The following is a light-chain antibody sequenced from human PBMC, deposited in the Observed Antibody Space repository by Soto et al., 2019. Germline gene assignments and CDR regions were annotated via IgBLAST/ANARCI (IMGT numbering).Light chain of an antibody. CDR3: QQYNGYPYT. CDR2: DTS. V-gene: IGKV1-5*01. CDR1: QSFSSW. Sequence: DIRMTQSPSTLSASVGDRVTITCRASQSFSSWLAWYQQKPGKAPKLLIYDTSSLESGVPSRFSGSGAGTEFTLTISSLQPDDFATYDCQQYNGYPYTFGQGTKLEIK. J-gene: IGKJ2*01.